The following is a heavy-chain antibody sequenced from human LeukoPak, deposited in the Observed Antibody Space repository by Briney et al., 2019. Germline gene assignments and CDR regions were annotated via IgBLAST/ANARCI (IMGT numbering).Heavy chain of an antibody. CDR2: ISAYNGNT. CDR1: GYTFTSFG. D-gene: IGHD6-19*01. Sequence: GASVKVSCKASGYTFTSFGISWVRQAPGQGLEWMGWISAYNGNTNYAQKLQGRVTMTTDTSTSTAYMELRSLRSDDTAVYYCARQPITSEWWLVNNFDYWGQGTLVTVSS. J-gene: IGHJ4*02. CDR3: ARQPITSEWWLVNNFDY. V-gene: IGHV1-18*01.